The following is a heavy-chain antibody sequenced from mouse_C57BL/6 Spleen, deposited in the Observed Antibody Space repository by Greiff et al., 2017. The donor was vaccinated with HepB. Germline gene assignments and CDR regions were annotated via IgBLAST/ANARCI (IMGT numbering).Heavy chain of an antibody. CDR1: GYAFTNYL. CDR3: AHYDYDVWFAY. V-gene: IGHV1-54*01. D-gene: IGHD2-4*01. CDR2: INPGSGGT. J-gene: IGHJ3*01. Sequence: QVQLQQSGAELVRPGPSVKVSCKASGYAFTNYLIEWVKQRPGQGLEWIGVINPGSGGTNYNEKFKGKATLTADKSSSTAYMQLSSLTSEDSAVYFCAHYDYDVWFAYWGQGTLVTVSA.